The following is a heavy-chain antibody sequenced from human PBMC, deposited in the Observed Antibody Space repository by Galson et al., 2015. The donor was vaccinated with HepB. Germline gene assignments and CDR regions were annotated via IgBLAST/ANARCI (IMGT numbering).Heavy chain of an antibody. J-gene: IGHJ5*01. CDR1: GFTFNNYV. CDR3: TKDLRSGRPGWFDS. D-gene: IGHD1-26*01. V-gene: IGHV3-23*01. CDR2: ISASGEAT. Sequence: SLRLSCAASGFTFNNYVMNWVRQAPGKGLEWVSGISASGEATDYADSVKGRFTISRDNSENMVSLQMSSLRAEDTAIYYCTKDLRSGRPGWFDSWGQGTLVSVSS.